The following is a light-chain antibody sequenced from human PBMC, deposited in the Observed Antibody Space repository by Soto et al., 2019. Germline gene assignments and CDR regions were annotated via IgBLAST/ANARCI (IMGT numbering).Light chain of an antibody. V-gene: IGLV1-47*02. Sequence: QSVLTQPAASSGTPGQTVTISCSGSSFNIGFNYVYWYQQLPGMAPKLLIHSNDERPSGVPDRFSGSKSGTSASLAISGLRSEDEADYYCAAWDDSLSGGVFGTGTKVTVL. CDR1: SFNIGFNY. J-gene: IGLJ1*01. CDR2: SND. CDR3: AAWDDSLSGGV.